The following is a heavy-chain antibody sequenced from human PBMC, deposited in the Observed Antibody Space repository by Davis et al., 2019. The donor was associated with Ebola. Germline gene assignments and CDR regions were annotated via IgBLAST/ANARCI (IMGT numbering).Heavy chain of an antibody. CDR2: INQDGRET. J-gene: IGHJ6*02. CDR3: ARDRRDFWSGYPDYYYYGMDV. V-gene: IGHV3-7*01. D-gene: IGHD3-3*01. Sequence: GGSLRLSCAASGFSYGDYWMNWVRQAPGKGLEWVANINQDGRETYYVDSVKGRFTISRDNAKNSLYLQMNSLRDEDTAVYYCARDRRDFWSGYPDYYYYGMDVWGQGTTVTVSS. CDR1: GFSYGDYW.